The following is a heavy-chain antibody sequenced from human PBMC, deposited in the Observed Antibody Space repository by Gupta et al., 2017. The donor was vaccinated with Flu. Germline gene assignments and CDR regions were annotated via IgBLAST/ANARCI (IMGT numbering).Heavy chain of an antibody. Sequence: VQLVGSGGALVPPGGSLRLSCPASGFPFSGYDFIWVRLVPGKGLDWGSYISSRAVTYYTDSVKGRFTISRDNAKNSVYLQMNRLRGEDTAFYYCARGHWDAWGQGTLVTVSS. CDR1: GFPFSGYD. CDR3: ARGHWDA. CDR2: ISSRAVT. J-gene: IGHJ5*02. V-gene: IGHV3-48*03.